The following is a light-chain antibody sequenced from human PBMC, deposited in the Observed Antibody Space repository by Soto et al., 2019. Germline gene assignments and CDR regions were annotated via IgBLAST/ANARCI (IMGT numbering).Light chain of an antibody. CDR3: QSYDSSLSGSRV. CDR2: GNS. V-gene: IGLV1-40*01. Sequence: SVLTQPPSVSGAPGQRVTISCTGSSSNIGAGYDVHWYQQLPGTAPKLLIYGNSNRPSGVPDRFSGSKSGTSASLAITGRRAEDEADDYCQSYDSSLSGSRVFGTGTKLTVL. J-gene: IGLJ1*01. CDR1: SSNIGAGYD.